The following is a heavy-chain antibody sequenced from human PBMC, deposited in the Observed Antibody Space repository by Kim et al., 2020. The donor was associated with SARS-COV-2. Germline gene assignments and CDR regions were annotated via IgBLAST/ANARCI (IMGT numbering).Heavy chain of an antibody. CDR2: IIPIFGTA. CDR1: GGTFSSYA. Sequence: SVKVSCKASGGTFSSYAISWVRQAPGQGLEWMGGIIPIFGTANYAQKFQGRDTITADESTSTAYMELSSLRSEDTAVYYCARDLRYYYYYGMDVWGQGTTVTVSS. CDR3: ARDLRYYYYYGMDV. J-gene: IGHJ6*02. V-gene: IGHV1-69*13.